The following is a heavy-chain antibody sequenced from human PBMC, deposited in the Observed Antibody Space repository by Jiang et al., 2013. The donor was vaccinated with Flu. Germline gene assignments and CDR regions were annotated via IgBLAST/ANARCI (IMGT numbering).Heavy chain of an antibody. CDR2: IKNKGDGGTR. Sequence: QLLESGGDLVKPGGSLTLSCATSGFNFINAWMSWVRQAPGKGLEWVARIKNKGDGGTRDYAAPVKGRFTISRDDSENTLYLQMNSLRAEDTAVYYCARVYSSGWYGAALGYWGQGTLVTVSS. D-gene: IGHD6-19*01. CDR3: ARVYSSGWYGAALGY. V-gene: IGHV3-15*01. CDR1: GFNFINAW. J-gene: IGHJ4*02.